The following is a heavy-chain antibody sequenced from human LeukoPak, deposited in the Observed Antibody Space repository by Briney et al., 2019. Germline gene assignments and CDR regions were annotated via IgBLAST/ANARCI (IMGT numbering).Heavy chain of an antibody. CDR1: GGTFSSYT. CDR3: ASPYYYDSSGYQRAHWYFDL. V-gene: IGHV1-69*05. Sequence: SVKVSCKASGGTFSSYTISWVRQGPGQGLEWMGGIIPIFGTANYAQKFQGRVTITTDESTSTAYMELSSLRSEDTAVYYCASPYYYDSSGYQRAHWYFDLWGRGTLVTVSS. CDR2: IIPIFGTA. D-gene: IGHD3-22*01. J-gene: IGHJ2*01.